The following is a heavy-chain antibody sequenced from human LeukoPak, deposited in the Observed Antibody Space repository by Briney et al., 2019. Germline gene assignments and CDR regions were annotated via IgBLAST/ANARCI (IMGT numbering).Heavy chain of an antibody. CDR2: IIPILDVT. J-gene: IGHJ4*02. CDR3: ARAPEPYRNSDY. D-gene: IGHD1-14*01. V-gene: IGHV1-69*04. CDR1: GYTFTGYY. Sequence: GASVKVSCKASGYTFTGYYMHWVRQAPGQGLEWVGRIIPILDVTQYAQRLQDRVTITADKSTSTVYMELSSLTSEDTAVYYCARAPEPYRNSDYWGQGTLVTVSS.